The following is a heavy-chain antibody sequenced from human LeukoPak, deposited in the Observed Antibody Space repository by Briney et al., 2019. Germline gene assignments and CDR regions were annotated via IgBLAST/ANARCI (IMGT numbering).Heavy chain of an antibody. CDR1: GFTFSSHG. CDR3: ASRTGGNWFDP. Sequence: PGGSLRLSCAASGFTFSSHGMHWVRQAPGKGLEWVAVISYDGSNKYYADSVKGRFTISRDDSKNTLYLQMNSLRAEDTAVYYCASRTGGNWFDPWGQGTLVTVSS. CDR2: ISYDGSNK. D-gene: IGHD3-10*01. J-gene: IGHJ5*02. V-gene: IGHV3-30*03.